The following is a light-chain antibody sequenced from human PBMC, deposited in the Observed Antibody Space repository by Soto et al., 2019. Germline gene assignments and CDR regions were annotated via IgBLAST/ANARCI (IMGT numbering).Light chain of an antibody. J-gene: IGKJ4*01. CDR2: DAT. Sequence: DIQLTQSPSFLSASVGDSVTITCRASQSIDRWLAWYQQKPGKAPKVLIWDATTLHRGVPSRFSGSGSGTEFTLTISSLQPDDFAIYYCQQSYSIFTFGGGTKVDIK. CDR1: QSIDRW. V-gene: IGKV1-5*01. CDR3: QQSYSIFT.